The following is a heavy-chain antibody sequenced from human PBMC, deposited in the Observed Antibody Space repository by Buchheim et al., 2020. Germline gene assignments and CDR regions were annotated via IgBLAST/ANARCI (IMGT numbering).Heavy chain of an antibody. J-gene: IGHJ4*02. D-gene: IGHD5-18*01. CDR1: GFTFSSYG. Sequence: QVQLVEPGGGVVQPGRSLRLSCAASGFTFSSYGMHWVRQAPGKGLEWVAVISYDGSNKYYADSVKGRFTISRDNSKNTLYLQMNSLRAEDTAVYYCATLGGYSYGPENYWGQGTL. CDR2: ISYDGSNK. CDR3: ATLGGYSYGPENY. V-gene: IGHV3-30*03.